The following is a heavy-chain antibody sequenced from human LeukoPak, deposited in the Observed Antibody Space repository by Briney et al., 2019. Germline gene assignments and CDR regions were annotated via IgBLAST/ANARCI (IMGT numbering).Heavy chain of an antibody. V-gene: IGHV4-4*02. Sequence: SETLSLTCAVSGGSISSSNWWSWVRQPPGKGLEWIGNIFYSGSTYYSPSLRSRVTISLDTSRNQFSLKLNSVTAADTAVYYCAKSNGYGLVDIWGQGTMVTVSS. CDR2: IFYSGST. CDR3: AKSNGYGLVDI. J-gene: IGHJ3*02. CDR1: GGSISSSNW. D-gene: IGHD3-10*01.